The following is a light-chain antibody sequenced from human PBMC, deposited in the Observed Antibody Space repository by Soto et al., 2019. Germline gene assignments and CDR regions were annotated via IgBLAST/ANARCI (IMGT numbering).Light chain of an antibody. CDR2: AAS. CDR3: LQSYTSPLT. Sequence: VQMTQSPSSVSASVGDRVTITCRASQNIDNSLVWYQQKAGKAPQLLIYAASSLQSGVPPRFSGTRSGTEFTLTLINPHSEDSPFYYCLQSYTSPLTFGGGTKVEVE. CDR1: QNIDNS. V-gene: IGKV1D-12*01. J-gene: IGKJ4*01.